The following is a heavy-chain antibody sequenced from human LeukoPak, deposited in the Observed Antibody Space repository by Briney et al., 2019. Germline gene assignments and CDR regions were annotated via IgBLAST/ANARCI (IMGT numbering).Heavy chain of an antibody. D-gene: IGHD5-24*01. V-gene: IGHV1-69*01. CDR2: IISIFDSP. J-gene: IGHJ4*02. CDR3: SRDGWDGYSGSYRDY. CDR1: GGPFRSYT. Sequence: SVKVSCKASGGPFRSYTINWVRQAPGQGLEWMGGIISIFDSPNYAQKFQGRLTITADESTSTAYMELSSLRSDDTAVFYCSRDGWDGYSGSYRDYWGQGTLVTVSS.